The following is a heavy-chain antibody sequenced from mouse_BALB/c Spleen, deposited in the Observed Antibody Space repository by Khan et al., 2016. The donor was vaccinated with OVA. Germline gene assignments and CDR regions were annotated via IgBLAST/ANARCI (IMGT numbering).Heavy chain of an antibody. J-gene: IGHJ4*01. D-gene: IGHD2-3*01. CDR1: GLPLSRYN. Sequence: QVQLKESGPGLVAPSQSLSITCTVSGLPLSRYNIHWVRQPPGKGLEWLGMIWGGGGTDYNSTLKSRLSISKDNSKSHVFLKMNSLPSEDSAVYYCARANYDGGSYYAMDYWGQGTSVTVSS. CDR2: IWGGGGT. CDR3: ARANYDGGSYYAMDY. V-gene: IGHV2-6-4*01.